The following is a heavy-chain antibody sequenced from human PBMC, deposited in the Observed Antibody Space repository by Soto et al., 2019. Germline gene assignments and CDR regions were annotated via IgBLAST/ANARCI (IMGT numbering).Heavy chain of an antibody. Sequence: QVQLQQWGAGLLKPSETLSLTCAVYGGSFSGYYWNWIRQPPGKGLEWIGEINHSGSTNYNPSIKRRVTISVDTSKTQFSLKLSSVTAADTAVYYCARWVGVVVTGYFQRWGQGTLVTVSS. CDR2: INHSGST. V-gene: IGHV4-34*01. CDR1: GGSFSGYY. J-gene: IGHJ1*01. D-gene: IGHD3-22*01. CDR3: ARWVGVVVTGYFQR.